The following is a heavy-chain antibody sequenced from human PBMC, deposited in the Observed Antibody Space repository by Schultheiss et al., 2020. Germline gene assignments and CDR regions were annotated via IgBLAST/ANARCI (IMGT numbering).Heavy chain of an antibody. D-gene: IGHD4-17*01. Sequence: GGSLRLSCAASGFTFSSYWMHWVRQAPGKGLVWVSRINSDGSSTSYADSVKGRFTISRDNAKNSLYLQMNSLRAEDTAVYYCARELDYGDEVYWGQGTLVTVSS. CDR2: INSDGSST. V-gene: IGHV3-74*01. CDR1: GFTFSSYW. J-gene: IGHJ4*02. CDR3: ARELDYGDEVY.